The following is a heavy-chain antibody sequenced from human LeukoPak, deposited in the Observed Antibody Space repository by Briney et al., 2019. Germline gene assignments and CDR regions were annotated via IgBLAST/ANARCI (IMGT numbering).Heavy chain of an antibody. CDR3: ATSIVGLTYDEHFQH. D-gene: IGHD1-26*01. J-gene: IGHJ1*01. V-gene: IGHV1-18*01. CDR1: GYTFTSYG. CDR2: ISAYNGNT. Sequence: VASVKVSCKASGYTFTSYGISWVRQAPGQGLEWMGWISAYNGNTNYAQKLQGRVTMTTDTSTSTAYMELRSLRSDDTAVYYCATSIVGLTYDEHFQHWGQGTLVTVSS.